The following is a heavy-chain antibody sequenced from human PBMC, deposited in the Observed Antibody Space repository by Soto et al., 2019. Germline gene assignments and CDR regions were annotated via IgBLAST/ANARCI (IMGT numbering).Heavy chain of an antibody. J-gene: IGHJ4*02. V-gene: IGHV3-74*03. CDR3: ARAEVDY. Sequence: GSLRLSCAASGFTFGNYWMHWVRQAPGKGPEWVSRMTSDGRTTQYADSVKGRFTVSRDNAKNTLYLQMNSLRAEDTAAYYCARAEVDYWGPGTLVTVSS. CDR1: GFTFGNYW. CDR2: MTSDGRTT.